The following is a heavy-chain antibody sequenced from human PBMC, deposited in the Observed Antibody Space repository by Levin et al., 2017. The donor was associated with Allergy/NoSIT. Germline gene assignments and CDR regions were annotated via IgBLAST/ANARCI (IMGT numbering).Heavy chain of an antibody. D-gene: IGHD3-10*01. J-gene: IGHJ3*02. CDR2: ISYDGSIT. CDR3: AKERHNSGSSVAFDI. Sequence: GGSLRLSCVASGFIFGDYAMHWVRQIPAKGLEWVAFISYDGSITDYADSVKGRFAISRDISTNTLFLQMNTLRPDDTGVYYCAKERHNSGSSVAFDIWGHGSAATVSS. V-gene: IGHV3-30*18. CDR1: GFIFGDYA.